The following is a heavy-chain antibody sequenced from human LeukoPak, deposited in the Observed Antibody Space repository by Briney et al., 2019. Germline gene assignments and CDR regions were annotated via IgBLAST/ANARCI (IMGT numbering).Heavy chain of an antibody. D-gene: IGHD3-10*01. Sequence: SVKVSCKASGGTFSSYAISWVRQAPGQGLEWMGGIIPIFGTANYAQKFQGRVTITADESTSTAYMELSSLRSEDTAVYYCARTIISTMVRGVKNGMDVWGQGTTVTVS. CDR1: GGTFSSYA. CDR3: ARTIISTMVRGVKNGMDV. CDR2: IIPIFGTA. J-gene: IGHJ6*02. V-gene: IGHV1-69*01.